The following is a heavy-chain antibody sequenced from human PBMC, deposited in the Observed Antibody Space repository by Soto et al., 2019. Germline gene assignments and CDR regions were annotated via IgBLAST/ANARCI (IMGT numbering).Heavy chain of an antibody. CDR2: ISGSGGST. CDR1: GFTFSSYA. Sequence: GGSMRLSCAASGFTFSSYAISWVRQAPGKGLEWVSAISGSGGSTYYADSVKGRFTISRDNSKNTLYLQMNSLRAEDTAVYYCAKEGGKWQLGRLYYFDYWGQGTLVTVSS. CDR3: AKEGGKWQLGRLYYFDY. J-gene: IGHJ4*02. D-gene: IGHD6-6*01. V-gene: IGHV3-23*01.